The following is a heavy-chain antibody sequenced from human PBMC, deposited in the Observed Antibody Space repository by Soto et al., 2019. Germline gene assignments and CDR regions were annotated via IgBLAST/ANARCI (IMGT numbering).Heavy chain of an antibody. J-gene: IGHJ4*02. D-gene: IGHD3-22*01. Sequence: SETLSLTCAVYGGSFSGYYWTWIRQPPGKGLEWIGEITHSGSTNYNPSLKSRVTISVDTSKNQFSLNLNSVTAADTAVYYCARSRGWGWSYWGQGTGDTVSS. CDR1: GGSFSGYY. CDR2: ITHSGST. CDR3: ARSRGWGWSY. V-gene: IGHV4-34*01.